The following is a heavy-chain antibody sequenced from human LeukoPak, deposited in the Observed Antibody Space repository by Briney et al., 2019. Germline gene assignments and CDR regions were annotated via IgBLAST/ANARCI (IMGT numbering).Heavy chain of an antibody. CDR2: IYYSGST. J-gene: IGHJ4*02. CDR3: AGSRDTAMTTGGY. CDR1: GGSVSSGSYY. Sequence: SETLSLTCTVSGGSVSSGSYYWSWIRQPPGKGLEWIGYIYYSGSTNYNPSLKSRVTISVDTSKNQFSLKLSSVTAADAAVYYCAGSRDTAMTTGGYWGQGTLVTVSS. D-gene: IGHD5-18*01. V-gene: IGHV4-61*01.